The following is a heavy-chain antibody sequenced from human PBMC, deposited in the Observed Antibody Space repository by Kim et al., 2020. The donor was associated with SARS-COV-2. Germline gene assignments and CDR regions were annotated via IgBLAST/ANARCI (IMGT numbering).Heavy chain of an antibody. V-gene: IGHV3-30*04. CDR1: GFTFSSCA. D-gene: IGHD6-19*01. J-gene: IGHJ4*01. CDR2: ISYDGSHK. Sequence: GGSLRLSCAASGFTFSSCALHWVRQAPGKGLEWVTVISYDGSHKYYADSVKGRFTISRDNSKNTLYLQMNSLRPEDTAVYYCARGRSGWSHDYWGHGNLV. CDR3: ARGRSGWSHDY.